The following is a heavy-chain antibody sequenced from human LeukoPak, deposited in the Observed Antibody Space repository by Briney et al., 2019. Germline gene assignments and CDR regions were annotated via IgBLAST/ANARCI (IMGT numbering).Heavy chain of an antibody. J-gene: IGHJ5*02. CDR3: ARDTANGRITMVRGARPPHNWFDP. D-gene: IGHD3-10*01. CDR2: IYYSGST. V-gene: IGHV4-61*01. CDR1: GGSDSMGNYY. Sequence: PSETLSLTCTVSGGSDSMGNYYGRWIRQPPGKGLDWIGDIYYSGSTNYNPSLKSRVTISVDTSKNQFSLKLSSVTAADTAVYYCARDTANGRITMVRGARPPHNWFDPWGQGTLVTVSS.